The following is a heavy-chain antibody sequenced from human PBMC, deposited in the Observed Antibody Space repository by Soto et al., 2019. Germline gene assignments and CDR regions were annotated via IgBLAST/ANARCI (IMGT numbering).Heavy chain of an antibody. CDR2: ISAYNGNT. D-gene: IGHD5-18*01. CDR1: GYTFTSYG. V-gene: IGHV1-18*01. CDR3: ARDTGYGLPPNTNWFDP. J-gene: IGHJ5*02. Sequence: ASVKVSCKASGYTFTSYGISWVRQAPGQGLEWMGWISAYNGNTNYAQKLQGRVTMTTDTSTSTAYMELRSLRSDDTAVYYCARDTGYGLPPNTNWFDPWGQGTLVTVSS.